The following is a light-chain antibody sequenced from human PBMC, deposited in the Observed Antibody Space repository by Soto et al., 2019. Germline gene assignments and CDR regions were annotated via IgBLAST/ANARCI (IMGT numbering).Light chain of an antibody. Sequence: QSVLTQPASVSGSPGQSITISCTGTSSDVGSYNLVSWYQQHPGKAPKLMIYEGSMRPSGVSNRFSGSKSGNTASLTISGLQAEDEADYYCCSYAGSSPVFGTGTKLTVL. CDR3: CSYAGSSPV. CDR2: EGS. J-gene: IGLJ1*01. CDR1: SSDVGSYNL. V-gene: IGLV2-23*01.